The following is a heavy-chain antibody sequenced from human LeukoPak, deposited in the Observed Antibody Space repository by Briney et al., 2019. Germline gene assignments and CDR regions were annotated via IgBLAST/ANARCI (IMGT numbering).Heavy chain of an antibody. D-gene: IGHD2-2*03. CDR3: ARGVDIVVVPAAMKGDWFDP. Sequence: SETLSLTCTVSGGSISSYYWSWIRQPAGKGLEWIGRIYTSGSTNYNPSLKSRVTMSVDTSKNQFSLKLSSVTAADTVVYYCARGVDIVVVPAAMKGDWFDPWGQGTLVTVSS. V-gene: IGHV4-4*07. CDR2: IYTSGST. J-gene: IGHJ5*02. CDR1: GGSISSYY.